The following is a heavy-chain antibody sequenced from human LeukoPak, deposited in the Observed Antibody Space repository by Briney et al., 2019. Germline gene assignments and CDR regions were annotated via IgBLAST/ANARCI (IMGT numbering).Heavy chain of an antibody. D-gene: IGHD2-15*01. CDR3: ASRLVYCSGGSCYSEGVDY. Sequence: PSETLSLTCTVSGGSISSGGYCCSWISQHPGEGLEWIGYIYYSGSTYFNTSLKSRFTISVETSKNQFSLKLSSVTAADTAVYYCASRLVYCSGGSCYSEGVDYWGQGTLVTVSS. CDR1: GGSISSGGYC. J-gene: IGHJ4*02. CDR2: IYYSGST. V-gene: IGHV4-31*03.